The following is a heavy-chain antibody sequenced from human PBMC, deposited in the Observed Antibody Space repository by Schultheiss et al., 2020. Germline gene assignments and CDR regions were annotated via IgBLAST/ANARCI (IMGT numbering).Heavy chain of an antibody. CDR1: GFTFSSYA. Sequence: GGSLRLSCAASGFTFSSYAMTWVRQAPGKGLEWVSIICVGGSRYYADSVKGRFTISRDNSKNTLYLQMNSLRAEDTAVYYCARDHDYSTPFDYWCQGTLVNVYS. CDR2: ICVGGSR. D-gene: IGHD4-11*01. CDR3: ARDHDYSTPFDY. V-gene: IGHV3-23*01. J-gene: IGHJ4*02.